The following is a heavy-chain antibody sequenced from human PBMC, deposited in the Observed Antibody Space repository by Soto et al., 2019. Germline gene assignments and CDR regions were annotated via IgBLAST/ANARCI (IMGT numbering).Heavy chain of an antibody. V-gene: IGHV3-30*18. J-gene: IGHJ5*02. CDR1: GFTFSSYG. D-gene: IGHD2-15*01. Sequence: QVQLVESGGGVVQPGRSRRLSCAASGFTFSSYGMHWVRQAPGKGLEWVAVISYDGSNKYYADSVKGRFTISRDNSKNTLYLQMNSLRAEDTAVYYCAKDYGYCSGGSCYSSGWFDPWGQGTLVTVSS. CDR3: AKDYGYCSGGSCYSSGWFDP. CDR2: ISYDGSNK.